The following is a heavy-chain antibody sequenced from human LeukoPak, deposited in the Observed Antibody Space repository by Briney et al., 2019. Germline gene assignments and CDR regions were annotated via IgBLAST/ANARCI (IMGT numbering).Heavy chain of an antibody. Sequence: PGGSLRLSCAASEFTFSTYAMSWVRQAPGRGLEWVSSINYGGDTTYYADSVKGRFTISRDNSKNTLYLQMNSLRAEDTAVYYCARRAVADDYWGQGTLVTVSS. V-gene: IGHV3-23*01. J-gene: IGHJ4*02. CDR2: INYGGDTT. CDR1: EFTFSTYA. CDR3: ARRAVADDY. D-gene: IGHD6-19*01.